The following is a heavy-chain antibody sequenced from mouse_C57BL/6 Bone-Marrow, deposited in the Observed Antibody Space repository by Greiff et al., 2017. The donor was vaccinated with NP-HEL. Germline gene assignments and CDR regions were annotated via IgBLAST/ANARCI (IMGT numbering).Heavy chain of an antibody. V-gene: IGHV14-3*01. Sequence: EVKLQQSVAELVRPGASVKLSCTASGFNIKNTYMHWVKQRPEQGLEWIGRIDPANGNTKYAPKFQGKATITADTSSNTAYLQLSSLTSEDTAIYYYASHKTGAGDYYAMDYWGQGTSVTVSS. CDR2: IDPANGNT. D-gene: IGHD4-1*01. CDR1: GFNIKNTY. J-gene: IGHJ4*01. CDR3: ASHKTGAGDYYAMDY.